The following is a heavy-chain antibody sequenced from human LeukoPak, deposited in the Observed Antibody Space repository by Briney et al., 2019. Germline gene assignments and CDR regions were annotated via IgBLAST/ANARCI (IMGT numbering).Heavy chain of an antibody. D-gene: IGHD3-16*01. CDR3: ARDFRAGGVTSKAFDI. CDR1: GFTFSNYA. V-gene: IGHV3-30*04. Sequence: GGSLRLSCAPSGFTFSNYAIHWVCQAPGKGLEWVAVISYDGSNKYYADSVKGRFTISRDNSKNTLYLQMNSLRAEDTAVYYCARDFRAGGVTSKAFDIWGQGTMVTVSS. CDR2: ISYDGSNK. J-gene: IGHJ3*02.